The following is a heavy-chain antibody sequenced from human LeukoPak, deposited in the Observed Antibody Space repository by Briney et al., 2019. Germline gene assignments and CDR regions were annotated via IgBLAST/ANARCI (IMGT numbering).Heavy chain of an antibody. CDR1: GFTFSSYN. J-gene: IGHJ4*02. CDR3: ARVSSVWQLVARGAIDY. D-gene: IGHD6-6*01. Sequence: GGSLRLSCAASGFTFSSYNMNWVRQAPGKGLEWVSSISSTSNYIYYADSVKGRFTISRDNAKNSLYLQMNSLRAEDTAVYYCARVSSVWQLVARGAIDYWGQGTLVTVSS. CDR2: ISSTSNYI. V-gene: IGHV3-21*01.